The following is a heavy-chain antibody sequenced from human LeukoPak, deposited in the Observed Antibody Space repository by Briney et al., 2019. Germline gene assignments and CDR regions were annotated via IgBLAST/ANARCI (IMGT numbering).Heavy chain of an antibody. CDR3: ARATYSSGWGTSDY. D-gene: IGHD6-19*01. CDR1: GGSISSYY. V-gene: IGHV4-59*01. Sequence: SETLSLTCTVSGGSISSYYWSWIRQPPGKGLEWIGYIYYSGSTNYNPSLQSRVTISVDTSKNQFSLKLSSVAAADTAVYYCARATYSSGWGTSDYWGQGTLVTVSS. J-gene: IGHJ4*02. CDR2: IYYSGST.